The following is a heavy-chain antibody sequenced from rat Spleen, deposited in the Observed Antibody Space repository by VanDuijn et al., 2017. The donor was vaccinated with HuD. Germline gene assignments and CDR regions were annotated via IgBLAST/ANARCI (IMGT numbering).Heavy chain of an antibody. CDR3: TRDRRQLYLPYYYVMDA. J-gene: IGHJ4*01. CDR2: ISTGGGNT. Sequence: EVQLVESGGGLVQPGRSLKLSCAASGFTFSNYGMAWVRQAPTKGLEWVASISTGGGNTYYRDSVKGRFTLSRDNAKSTLYLQMGSLRSEDTATYYCTRDRRQLYLPYYYVMDAWGQGASVTVSS. D-gene: IGHD1-2*01. CDR1: GFTFSNYG. V-gene: IGHV5S13*01.